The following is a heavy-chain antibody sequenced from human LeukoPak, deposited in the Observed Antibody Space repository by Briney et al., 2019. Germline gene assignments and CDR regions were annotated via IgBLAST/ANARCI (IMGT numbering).Heavy chain of an antibody. Sequence: PGGSLRLSCIASGFTFSSYWMSWVRQAPGQGLEWVANINKDGSEKYYLDSVKGRFTISRDNAMDSLYLQMNSLRAEDTAVYYCARRYCSGGSCYSVDYWGQGTLVTVSS. CDR1: GFTFSSYW. CDR3: ARRYCSGGSCYSVDY. CDR2: INKDGSEK. V-gene: IGHV3-7*01. J-gene: IGHJ4*02. D-gene: IGHD2-15*01.